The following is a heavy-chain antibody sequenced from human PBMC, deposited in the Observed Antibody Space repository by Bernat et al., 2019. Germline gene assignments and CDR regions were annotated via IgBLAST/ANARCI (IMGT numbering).Heavy chain of an antibody. V-gene: IGHV3-74*01. CDR3: ARDQGEYYYGSEDAFDI. CDR2: INSDGSST. Sequence: EVQLVESGGGLVQPGGSLRLSCAASGFTFSSYWMHWVRQAPGKGLVWVSRINSDGSSTSYADSVKGRFTIPRDNAKNTLYLQMNSLRAEDTAVYYCARDQGEYYYGSEDAFDIWGQGTMVTVSS. CDR1: GFTFSSYW. J-gene: IGHJ3*02. D-gene: IGHD3-10*01.